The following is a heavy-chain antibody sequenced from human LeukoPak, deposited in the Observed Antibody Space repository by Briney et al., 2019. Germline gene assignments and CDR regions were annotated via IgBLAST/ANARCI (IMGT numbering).Heavy chain of an antibody. CDR2: ISYDGSNK. D-gene: IGHD5-12*01. J-gene: IGHJ6*02. Sequence: GGSLRLSCAPSGFTFSSYGMHWVRKAPGKALEWVAVISYDGSNKYYADSVKGRFTISRDNSKNTLYLQMNSLRAEDTAVYYCAKGGYSGYDHDGGPIFYYYYGMDVWGQGTTVTVSS. CDR1: GFTFSSYG. V-gene: IGHV3-30*18. CDR3: AKGGYSGYDHDGGPIFYYYYGMDV.